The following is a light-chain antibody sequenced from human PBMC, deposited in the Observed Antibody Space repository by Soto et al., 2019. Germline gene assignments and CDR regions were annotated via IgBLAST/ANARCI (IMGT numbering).Light chain of an antibody. CDR3: QHYGSSPRT. V-gene: IGKV3-20*01. J-gene: IGKJ1*01. CDR2: GAS. Sequence: EIVLTQSPGTLSLSPGERATLSCRASQSVSSSYLAWYQQKPGQAPRLLIYGASSRATGIPDRFSGSGSGTDFTLTISRLEPEDFAVYYCQHYGSSPRTCGQGTKVEIK. CDR1: QSVSSSY.